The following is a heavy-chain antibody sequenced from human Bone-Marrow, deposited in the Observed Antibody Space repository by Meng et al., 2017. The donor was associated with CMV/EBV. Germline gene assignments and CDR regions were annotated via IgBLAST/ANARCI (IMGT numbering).Heavy chain of an antibody. Sequence: SGPTLVKPTQTLTLTCTFSGFSLSTSGVGVGWIRQPPGKALEWLALIYWNDDKRYSPSLKSRLTITKDTSKNQVVLTMTNMDPVDTATYYCAHSRVTIFGVPTSGMDVWGQGPTVTVSS. CDR2: IYWNDDK. CDR3: AHSRVTIFGVPTSGMDV. D-gene: IGHD3-3*01. J-gene: IGHJ6*02. V-gene: IGHV2-5*01. CDR1: GFSLSTSGVG.